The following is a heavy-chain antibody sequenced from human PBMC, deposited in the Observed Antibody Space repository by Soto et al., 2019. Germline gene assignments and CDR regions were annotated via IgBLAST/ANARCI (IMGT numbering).Heavy chain of an antibody. CDR1: GFTFTSSA. J-gene: IGHJ4*02. CDR2: IVVGSGNT. Sequence: SVKVSCKASGFTFTSSAVQWVRQARGQRLEWIGWIVVGSGNTNYAQKFQERVTITRDMSTSTAYMELSSLRSEDTAVYYCAAGIAVARDPFDYWGQGTLVTVSS. CDR3: AAGIAVARDPFDY. D-gene: IGHD6-19*01. V-gene: IGHV1-58*01.